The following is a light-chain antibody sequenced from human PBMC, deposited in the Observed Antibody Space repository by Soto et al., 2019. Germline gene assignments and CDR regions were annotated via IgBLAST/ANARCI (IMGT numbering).Light chain of an antibody. CDR1: SSDVGSYNR. V-gene: IGLV2-18*02. CDR2: GVT. J-gene: IGLJ1*01. Sequence: QSALTQPPSVSGSPGQSVTISCTGTSSDVGSYNRVSWYQQSPGTAPKLMIYGVTNRPSGVSNRFSGSKSGNTASLTISGLQAEDEADYHCSSYTSGSSHYVFGTGTKLTVL. CDR3: SSYTSGSSHYV.